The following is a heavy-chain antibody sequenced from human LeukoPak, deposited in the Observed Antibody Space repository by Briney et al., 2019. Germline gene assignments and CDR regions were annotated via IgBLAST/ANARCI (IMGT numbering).Heavy chain of an antibody. D-gene: IGHD3-9*01. J-gene: IGHJ4*02. CDR2: INPDSGDT. CDR1: GYTFTGYY. Sequence: ASVKVSCKASGYTFTGYYMHWVRQAPGQGLEWMGWINPDSGDTTFAQKFKGRVTMTRDTSISTAYMELSGLRSDDTALYYCSRILTGSLDYWGQGTLVTVSS. V-gene: IGHV1-2*02. CDR3: SRILTGSLDY.